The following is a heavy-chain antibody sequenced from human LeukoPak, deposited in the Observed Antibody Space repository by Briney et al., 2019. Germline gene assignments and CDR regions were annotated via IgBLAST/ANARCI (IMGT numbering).Heavy chain of an antibody. J-gene: IGHJ3*02. D-gene: IGHD6-13*01. CDR1: GFTFSSYS. CDR3: ARDPLRFLPYSSSWVGREGAFDI. CDR2: ISSSSSYI. Sequence: KPGGSLRLSCAASGFTFSSYSMNWVRQAPGKGLEWVSSISSSSSYIYYADSVRGRFTISRDNAKNSLYLQMNSLRAEDTAVYYCARDPLRFLPYSSSWVGREGAFDIWGQGTMVTVSS. V-gene: IGHV3-21*01.